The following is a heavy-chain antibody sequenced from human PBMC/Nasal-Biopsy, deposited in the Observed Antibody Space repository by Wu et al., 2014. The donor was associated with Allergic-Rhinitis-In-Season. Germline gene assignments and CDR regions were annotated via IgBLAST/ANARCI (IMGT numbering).Heavy chain of an antibody. J-gene: IGHJ4*02. CDR3: ARGTSPNILERPFDH. Sequence: TLSLTCTVSGGSTSIYFWNWIRQSPGKGLEWIGNIYYNGNTKYNPSLKNRVAMSIDTSKNQFSLRLDSVTAADTAVYYCARGTSPNILERPFDHWGQGTLVTVSS. V-gene: IGHV4-59*01. CDR2: IYYNGNT. CDR1: GGSTSIYF. D-gene: IGHD1-1*01.